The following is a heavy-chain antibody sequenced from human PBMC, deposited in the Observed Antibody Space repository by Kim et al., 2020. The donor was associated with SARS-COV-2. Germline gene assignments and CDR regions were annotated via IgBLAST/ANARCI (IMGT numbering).Heavy chain of an antibody. D-gene: IGHD5-12*01. J-gene: IGHJ6*02. Sequence: SVKVSCKASGGTFSSYAISWVRQAPGQGLEWMGGIIPIFGTANYAQKFQGRVTITADESTSTAYMELSSLRSEDTAVYYCARAGGPRVATLLDYYYGMDVWGQGTTVTVSS. CDR1: GGTFSSYA. V-gene: IGHV1-69*13. CDR3: ARAGGPRVATLLDYYYGMDV. CDR2: IIPIFGTA.